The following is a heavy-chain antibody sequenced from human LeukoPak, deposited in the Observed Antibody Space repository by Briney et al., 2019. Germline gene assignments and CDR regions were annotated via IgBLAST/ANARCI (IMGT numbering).Heavy chain of an antibody. CDR1: GFTFDDYG. Sequence: PGGSLRLSCAASGFTFDDYGMSWVRQAPGKGLEWVSGINWNGGSTGYADSVKGRFTISRDNAKNSLYLQMNSLRAEDTALYYCARAGYDYYYYYMDVWGKGTTVTVSS. CDR3: ARAGYDYYYYYMDV. J-gene: IGHJ6*03. V-gene: IGHV3-20*04. CDR2: INWNGGST. D-gene: IGHD5-12*01.